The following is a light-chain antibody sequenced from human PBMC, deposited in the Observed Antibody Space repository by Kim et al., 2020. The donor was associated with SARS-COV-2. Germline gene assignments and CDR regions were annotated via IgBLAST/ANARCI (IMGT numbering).Light chain of an antibody. Sequence: LSPGKRATLSCRASQSVSSSYLAWYQQKPGQAPRLLIYGASSRATGIPDRFSGSGSGTDFTLTISRLEPEDFAVYYCQQYGSSPNTFGQGTKLEI. J-gene: IGKJ2*01. CDR1: QSVSSSY. CDR2: GAS. V-gene: IGKV3-20*01. CDR3: QQYGSSPNT.